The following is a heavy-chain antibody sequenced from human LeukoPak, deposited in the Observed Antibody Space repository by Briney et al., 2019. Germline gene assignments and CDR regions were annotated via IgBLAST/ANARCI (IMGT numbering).Heavy chain of an antibody. Sequence: HAASVKVSCKASGYTFTGYYMHWVRQAPGQGLEWMGWINPNTGGTNYAQKFQGRVTMNRDTTISTAYMELSRLTSDDTAIYYCASYPRYSSSPPFDYWGQGTLVTVSS. CDR2: INPNTGGT. CDR1: GYTFTGYY. CDR3: ASYPRYSSSPPFDY. V-gene: IGHV1-2*02. D-gene: IGHD6-19*01. J-gene: IGHJ4*02.